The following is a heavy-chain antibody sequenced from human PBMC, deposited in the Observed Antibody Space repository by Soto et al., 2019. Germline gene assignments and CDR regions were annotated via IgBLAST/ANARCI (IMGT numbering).Heavy chain of an antibody. Sequence: GGSLRLSCASSGFTVRTKYMIWVRQATGKELEWVAVISYDGNNKYYLDSVKGRFTISRDNSKNTLYLQMNDLRHDDTAVYYCAKPGRLTNPYGSGSYSGLQSWFDPWGRGTLVTVSS. D-gene: IGHD3-10*01. CDR2: ISYDGNNK. J-gene: IGHJ5*02. V-gene: IGHV3-30*18. CDR3: AKPGRLTNPYGSGSYSGLQSWFDP. CDR1: GFTVRTKY.